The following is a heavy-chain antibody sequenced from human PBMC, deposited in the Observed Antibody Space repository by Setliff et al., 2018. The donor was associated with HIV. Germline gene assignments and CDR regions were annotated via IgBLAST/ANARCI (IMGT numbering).Heavy chain of an antibody. V-gene: IGHV1-69*13. J-gene: IGHJ6*03. CDR1: GYTFTGYY. D-gene: IGHD3-10*01. CDR2: ITPIFGTT. Sequence: GASVKVSCKTSGYTFTGYYMHWVRQAPGQGLEWMGGITPIFGTTKYAQKFQGRVTITADESRTTAYLDLNSLRSEDTAVYYCATAGEMATIGYSYYYMGVWGKGTTVTVSS. CDR3: ATAGEMATIGYSYYYMGV.